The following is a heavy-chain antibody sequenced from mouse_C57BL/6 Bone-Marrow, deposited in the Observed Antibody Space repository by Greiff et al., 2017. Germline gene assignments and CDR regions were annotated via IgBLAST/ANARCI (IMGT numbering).Heavy chain of an antibody. D-gene: IGHD1-1*01. J-gene: IGHJ2*01. CDR3: AIDVYGSGFQSYFDY. CDR2: IYPGSGST. Sequence: QVQLQQPGAELVKPGASVKMSCKASGYTFTSYWITWVKQRPGQGLEWIGDIYPGSGSTNYNEKFQSKATLTVDTPSSTAFMQLSSLASEDSAVYYWAIDVYGSGFQSYFDYWGQGTTVTVSA. V-gene: IGHV1-55*01. CDR1: GYTFTSYW.